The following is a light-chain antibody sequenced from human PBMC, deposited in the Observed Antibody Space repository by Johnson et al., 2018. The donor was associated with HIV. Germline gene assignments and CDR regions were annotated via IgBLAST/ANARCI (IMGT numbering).Light chain of an antibody. J-gene: IGLJ1*01. CDR1: SSNIGSNY. Sequence: QSVLTQPPSVSAAPGQKVTISCSGSSSNIGSNYVSWYQQFPGAAPKLLIYENDKRPSGIPDRFSGSKSGTSATLGITGLQTGDEADYYCATWERSQTIGGVCGTGTKVTVL. CDR2: END. CDR3: ATWERSQTIGGV. V-gene: IGLV1-51*02.